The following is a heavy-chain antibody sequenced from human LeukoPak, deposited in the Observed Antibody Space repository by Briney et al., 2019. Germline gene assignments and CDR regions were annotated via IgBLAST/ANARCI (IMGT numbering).Heavy chain of an antibody. CDR2: INHSGST. D-gene: IGHD3-10*01. J-gene: IGHJ6*02. CDR1: GGSFSGHY. CDR3: AGETYGSGSYPV. V-gene: IGHV4-34*01. Sequence: SETLSLTCAVYGGSFSGHYWSWIRQPPGKGLEWIGEINHSGSTNYNPSLKSRVTISVDTSKNQFSLKLSSVTAADTAVYYCAGETYGSGSYPVWGQGTTVTVSS.